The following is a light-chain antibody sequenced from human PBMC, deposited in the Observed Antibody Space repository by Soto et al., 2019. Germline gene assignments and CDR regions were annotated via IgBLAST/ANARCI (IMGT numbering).Light chain of an antibody. J-gene: IGKJ1*01. CDR3: QQYFEWPPMT. CDR1: ETVATN. Sequence: EVVMTQSPATLSASPGERATLSCWASETVATNLAWYQQKPGQAPRLLISGASPRAGGISDRVRGNGAGTEFTLPISSLRSEDSGIFYCQQYFEWPPMTFGQGTKVEI. V-gene: IGKV3-15*01. CDR2: GAS.